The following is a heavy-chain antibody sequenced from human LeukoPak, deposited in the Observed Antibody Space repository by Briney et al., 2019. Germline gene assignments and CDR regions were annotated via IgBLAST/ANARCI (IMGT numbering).Heavy chain of an antibody. D-gene: IGHD2-21*01. CDR3: TEGLAY. Sequence: PGGSLRLSCAASGFTFIYVWMSWVRQAPGKGLEWVGRIASTARGGTTDYAAPVKGRFSISRDDATDTLYLQINSLKTEDPAVYFCTEGLAYWGQGTLVTVSS. CDR2: IASTARGGTT. V-gene: IGHV3-15*04. CDR1: GFTFIYVW. J-gene: IGHJ4*02.